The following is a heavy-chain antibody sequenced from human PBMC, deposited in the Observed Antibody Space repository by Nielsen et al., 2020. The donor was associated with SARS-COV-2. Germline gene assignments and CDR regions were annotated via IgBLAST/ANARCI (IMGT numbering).Heavy chain of an antibody. J-gene: IGHJ5*02. CDR2: IYYSGST. CDR1: GGSVSSGRYY. D-gene: IGHD4-23*01. CDR3: VRGNSWLGWFDP. Sequence: SETLSLTCTVSGGSVSSGRYYWSWIRQPPGKGLEWIGYIYYSGSTNYNPSLKSRVTISVDTSKSQFSLKMSSVTAADTAVYYCVRGNSWLGWFDPWGQGTLVTVSS. V-gene: IGHV4-61*01.